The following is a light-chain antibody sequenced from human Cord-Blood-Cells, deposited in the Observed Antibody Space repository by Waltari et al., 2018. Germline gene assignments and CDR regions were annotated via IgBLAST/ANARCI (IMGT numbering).Light chain of an antibody. CDR1: NSDVGGYNY. CDR2: DVS. J-gene: IGLJ3*02. CDR3: CSYAGSYTWV. V-gene: IGLV2-11*01. Sequence: QSALTQPRSVSGSPGQSVTISCTGTNSDVGGYNYVSWYKQHPGKAPKLMIYDVSKRPSGVPDRFSGSKSGNTASLTISGLQAEDEADYYCCSYAGSYTWVFGGGTKLTVL.